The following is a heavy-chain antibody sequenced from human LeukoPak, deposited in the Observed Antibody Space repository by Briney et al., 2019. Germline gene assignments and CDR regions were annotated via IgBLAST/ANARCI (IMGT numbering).Heavy chain of an antibody. CDR2: ITGSSTTI. V-gene: IGHV3-48*04. CDR1: GFTFSHYN. J-gene: IGHJ6*03. Sequence: PGGSLRLSCAASGFTFSHYNMSWIRQAPGKGLEWVSYITGSSTTIYYADSVKGRFTISRDNAKNSLYLQMNSLTAEDTAVHYCARDFDHYMDVWGKGTTVTVSS. CDR3: ARDFDHYMDV.